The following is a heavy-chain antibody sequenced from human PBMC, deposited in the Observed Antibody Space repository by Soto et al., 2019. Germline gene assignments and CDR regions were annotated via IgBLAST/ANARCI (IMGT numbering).Heavy chain of an antibody. Sequence: SETLSLTCTVSGGSISSGDYYWSWIRQPPGKGLEWIGYIYYSGSTYYNPSLKSRVTISVDTSKNQFSLKLSSVTAADTAVYYCARGLEGSHFSLSWGQGTLVTVSS. V-gene: IGHV4-30-4*01. CDR2: IYYSGST. J-gene: IGHJ4*02. CDR1: GGSISSGDYY. CDR3: ARGLEGSHFSLS.